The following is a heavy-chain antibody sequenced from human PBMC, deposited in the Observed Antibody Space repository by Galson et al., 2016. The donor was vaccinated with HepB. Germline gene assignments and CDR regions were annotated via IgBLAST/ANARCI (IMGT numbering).Heavy chain of an antibody. J-gene: IGHJ6*04. Sequence: SETLSLTCTVSGGSISSSSYYWGWIRQPPGKGLEWIGNIYYSGSTYYKPSLKSRVTISVDTSKNQFSLKLSSVTAADTAIYYCARTLKFKDDYSKNYYYYGMDVGGKGTTVTVSS. V-gene: IGHV4-39*01. CDR2: IYYSGST. CDR3: ARTLKFKDDYSKNYYYYGMDV. CDR1: GGSISSSSYY. D-gene: IGHD4-11*01.